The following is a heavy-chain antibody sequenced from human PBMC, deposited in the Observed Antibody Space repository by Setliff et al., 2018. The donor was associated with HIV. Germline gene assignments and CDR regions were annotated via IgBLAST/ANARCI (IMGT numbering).Heavy chain of an antibody. V-gene: IGHV3-23*01. D-gene: IGHD4-17*01. CDR3: AKARTTVTSALDS. CDR2: ISGSGGVT. CDR1: GFTFGDYA. J-gene: IGHJ4*02. Sequence: GGSLRLSCAASGFTFGDYAMHWVRQAPGKGLEWVTDISGSGGVTYYADSVRGRFTVSRDNSGRTLYLQINSLRAEDTAIYYCAKARTTVTSALDSWGQGTLVTVSS.